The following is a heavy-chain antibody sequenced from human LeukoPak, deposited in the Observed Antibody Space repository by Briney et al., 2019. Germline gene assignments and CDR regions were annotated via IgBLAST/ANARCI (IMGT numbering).Heavy chain of an antibody. V-gene: IGHV3-21*01. D-gene: IGHD2-15*01. CDR2: ISRSTSET. CDR1: GFIFSSYS. CDR3: ARGCGGNCYLNDY. Sequence: GGSLRLSCAASGFIFSSYSMNCVRQAPGKGLEWVSSISRSTSETYYADSVKGRFTVSRDNAKNSLYLQMNSLRAEDTAVYYCARGCGGNCYLNDYWGQGTLVTVSP. J-gene: IGHJ4*02.